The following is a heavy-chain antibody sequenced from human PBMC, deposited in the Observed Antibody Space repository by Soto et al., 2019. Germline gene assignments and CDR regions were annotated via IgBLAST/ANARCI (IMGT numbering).Heavy chain of an antibody. Sequence: QVQLVQSGAEVKKPGASVKVSCKASGYTFTSYGISWVRQAPGQGLEWMGWISAYNGNTNYAQKLKGRVTMTTDNSTSTDDMELRSLRYDDTAVYYCARVPSALAVASHELDYWGQGTLVTVSS. D-gene: IGHD6-19*01. V-gene: IGHV1-18*04. CDR2: ISAYNGNT. CDR3: ARVPSALAVASHELDY. CDR1: GYTFTSYG. J-gene: IGHJ4*02.